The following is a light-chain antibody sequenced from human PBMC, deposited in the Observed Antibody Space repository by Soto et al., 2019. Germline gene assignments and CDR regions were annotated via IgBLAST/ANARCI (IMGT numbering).Light chain of an antibody. CDR1: QDITNY. V-gene: IGKV1-33*01. J-gene: IGKJ5*01. CDR2: DAS. CDR3: QQYEDIPPT. Sequence: DIQMTQSPSSLTASVGESVTITCQASQDITNYLNWYQHKPGKAPKLLIYDASNLEPGVPSRFSGRGSWRDFTFTISSLQPEDTATYYCQQYEDIPPTFGQGTRLDIK.